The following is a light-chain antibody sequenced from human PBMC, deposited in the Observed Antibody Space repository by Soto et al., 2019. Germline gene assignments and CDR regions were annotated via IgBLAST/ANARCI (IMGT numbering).Light chain of an antibody. V-gene: IGKV3D-15*01. J-gene: IGKJ5*01. CDR3: QQYNNWPPIT. Sequence: EIVLTQSPGTLSLSPGERATLSCRASQSVSINLAWYQQKPGQAPRLLIYGASTRATGIPGRFSGSGSGTEFTLTISSLQSADFAVYYCQQYNNWPPITFGQGTRLEIK. CDR2: GAS. CDR1: QSVSIN.